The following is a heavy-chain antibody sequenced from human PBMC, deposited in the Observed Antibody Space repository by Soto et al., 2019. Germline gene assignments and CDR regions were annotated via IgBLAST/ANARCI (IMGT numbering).Heavy chain of an antibody. J-gene: IGHJ4*02. CDR3: ARLRKSGWYLDFDY. Sequence: QLQLQESGPGLVKPSETLSLTCTVSGGSISSSSYYWGWIRQPPGKGLEWIGSIYYSGSTYYNPSLKSRVTISVDTSKNQVSLKLSSVTAADTAVYYCARLRKSGWYLDFDYWGQGTLVTVSS. D-gene: IGHD6-19*01. CDR1: GGSISSSSYY. CDR2: IYYSGST. V-gene: IGHV4-39*01.